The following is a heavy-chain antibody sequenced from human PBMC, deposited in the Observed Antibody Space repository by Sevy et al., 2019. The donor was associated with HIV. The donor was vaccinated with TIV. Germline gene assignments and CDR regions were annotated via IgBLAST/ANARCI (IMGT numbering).Heavy chain of an antibody. J-gene: IGHJ6*02. Sequence: SETLSLTCTVSGGSISSGGYYWSWIRQHPGKGLEWIGYIYYSGSTYYNPSLKSRVTISVDTSKNQFSLKLSSVTAADTAVYYCARARDYGDFYYYYGMDVWGQGTTVTVSS. V-gene: IGHV4-31*03. CDR1: GGSISSGGYY. CDR2: IYYSGST. CDR3: ARARDYGDFYYYYGMDV. D-gene: IGHD4-17*01.